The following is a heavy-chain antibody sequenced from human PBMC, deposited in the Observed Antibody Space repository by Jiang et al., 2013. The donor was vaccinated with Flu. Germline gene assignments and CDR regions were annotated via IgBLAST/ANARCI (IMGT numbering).Heavy chain of an antibody. Sequence: ISWVRQAPGQGLEWMGRIIPILGIANYAQKFQGRVTITADKSTSTAYMELSSLRSEDTAVYYCARGWVVTDAFDIWGQGTMVTVSS. CDR2: IIPILGIA. J-gene: IGHJ3*02. V-gene: IGHV1-69*04. CDR3: ARGWVVTDAFDI. D-gene: IGHD4-23*01.